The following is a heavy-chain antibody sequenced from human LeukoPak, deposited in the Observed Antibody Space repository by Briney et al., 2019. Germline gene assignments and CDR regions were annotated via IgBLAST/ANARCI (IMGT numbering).Heavy chain of an antibody. D-gene: IGHD2-2*01. CDR2: ISSSSSYI. CDR3: ARDLPRTSSDY. J-gene: IGHJ4*02. V-gene: IGHV3-21*01. Sequence: GGSLRLSCAASGFTFSSYSMNWVRQAPGKGLEWVSSISSSSSYIYYADSVKGRFTISRDNAKNSLYLQMNSLRAEDTAAYYCARDLPRTSSDYWGQGTLVTVSS. CDR1: GFTFSSYS.